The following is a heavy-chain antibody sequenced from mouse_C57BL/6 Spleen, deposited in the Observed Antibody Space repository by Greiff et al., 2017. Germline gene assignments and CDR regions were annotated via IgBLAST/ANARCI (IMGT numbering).Heavy chain of an antibody. J-gene: IGHJ2*01. V-gene: IGHV5-4*03. CDR3: ERAMITAGGYYFDY. CDR1: GFTFSSYA. Sequence: EVNVVESGGGLVKPGGSLKLSCAASGFTFSSYAMSWVRKTPEKRLEWVATISDGGSYTYYPDNVKGRFTISRDNAKNKLYLQMSHLKSGDTAMYYYERAMITAGGYYFDYWGQGTTLTVSS. D-gene: IGHD2-4*01. CDR2: ISDGGSYT.